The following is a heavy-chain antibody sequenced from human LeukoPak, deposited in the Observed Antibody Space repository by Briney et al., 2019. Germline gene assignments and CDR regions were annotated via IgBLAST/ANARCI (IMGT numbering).Heavy chain of an antibody. V-gene: IGHV4-39*01. CDR3: ARHEYSGSYYGLSWFDP. CDR1: VGSLSSRGYY. CDR2: IYYSGST. J-gene: IGHJ5*02. D-gene: IGHD1-26*01. Sequence: SETLSLTCTVSVGSLSSRGYYWGWIRQPPGKGLEWIASIYYSGSTYHHPPLKSRVTISVDTSKNQLSLKLSSLTAADTAVYYCARHEYSGSYYGLSWFDPWGQGTLVTVSS.